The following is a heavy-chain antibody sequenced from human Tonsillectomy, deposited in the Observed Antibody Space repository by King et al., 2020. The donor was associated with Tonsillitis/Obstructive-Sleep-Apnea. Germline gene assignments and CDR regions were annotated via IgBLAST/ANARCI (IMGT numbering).Heavy chain of an antibody. D-gene: IGHD3-9*01. CDR1: GGSISSYY. CDR2: IYYSGST. J-gene: IGHJ6*03. Sequence: QLQESGPGLVKPSETLSLTCTVSGGSISSYYWSWIRQPPGKGLEWIGYIYYSGSTNYNPSLKSRVTISVDTSKNQFSLKLSSVTAADTALYYFARVPTGLYYYYYMDVWGKGTTVTVSS. CDR3: ARVPTGLYYYYYMDV. V-gene: IGHV4-59*08.